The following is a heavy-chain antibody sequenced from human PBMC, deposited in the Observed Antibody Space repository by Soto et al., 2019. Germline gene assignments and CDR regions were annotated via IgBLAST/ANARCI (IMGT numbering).Heavy chain of an antibody. V-gene: IGHV3-7*01. J-gene: IGHJ4*02. CDR3: ARELGYCTNGVCPGRGRFDY. D-gene: IGHD2-8*01. CDR1: GFTFSSYW. CDR2: IKQDGSEK. Sequence: PGGSLRLSCAASGFTFSSYWMSWVRQAPGKGLEWVANIKQDGSEKYYVDSVKGRFTISRDNAKNSLYLQMNSLRAEDTAVYYCARELGYCTNGVCPGRGRFDYWGQGTLVTVSS.